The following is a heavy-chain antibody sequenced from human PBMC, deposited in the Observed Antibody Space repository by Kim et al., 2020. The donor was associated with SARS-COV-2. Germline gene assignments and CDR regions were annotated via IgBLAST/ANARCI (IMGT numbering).Heavy chain of an antibody. CDR3: LQQLVHTNSYYYGMDV. CDR2: IKSKTDGGTT. J-gene: IGHJ6*02. D-gene: IGHD6-13*01. Sequence: GGSLRLSCAASGFTFSNAWMGWVRQPPGKGLEWVGHIKSKTDGGTTDYAAPVKGRFTISRDDSKNTLYLQMNSLKTEDAAVYYCLQQLVHTNSYYYGMDVWGQGTTVTVSS. CDR1: GFTFSNAW. V-gene: IGHV3-15*01.